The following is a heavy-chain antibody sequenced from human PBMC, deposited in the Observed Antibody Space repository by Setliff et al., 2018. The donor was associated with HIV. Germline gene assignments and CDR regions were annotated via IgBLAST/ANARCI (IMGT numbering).Heavy chain of an antibody. V-gene: IGHV1-18*01. D-gene: IGHD6-19*01. CDR3: ARVPVSSYYYYMDV. J-gene: IGHJ6*03. Sequence: GASVKVSCKASGYTFINYHITWVRQAPGQGLEWVGSISASSVNTNYTQGRVTMTTDISTSTAYMELRSLRSDDTAVYYCARVPVSSYYYYMDVWGKGTTVTVS. CDR1: GYTFINYH. CDR2: ISASSVNT.